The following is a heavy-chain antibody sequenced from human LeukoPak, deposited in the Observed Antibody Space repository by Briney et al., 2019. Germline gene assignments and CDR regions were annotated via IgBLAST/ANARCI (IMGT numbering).Heavy chain of an antibody. CDR1: GFTFSSYA. V-gene: IGHV3-30*04. J-gene: IGHJ4*02. D-gene: IGHD3-10*01. CDR2: ISYDGSNK. Sequence: GGSLRLSCAASGFTFSSYAMHWVRQAPGKGLEWVAVISYDGSNKYYADSVKGRFTISRDNSKNRLYLQMNSLRAEDTAVYYCARQSDAEYYFDYWGQGTLVTVSS. CDR3: ARQSDAEYYFDY.